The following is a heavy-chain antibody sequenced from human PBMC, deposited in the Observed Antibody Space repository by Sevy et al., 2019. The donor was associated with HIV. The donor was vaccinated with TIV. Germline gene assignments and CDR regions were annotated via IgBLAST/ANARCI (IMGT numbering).Heavy chain of an antibody. CDR2: LKHKAYGGTL. Sequence: GVLRLSCTGSGFTFGDYAMSWVRQAPGKGLEWVAFLKHKAYGGTLDYAASVKGRFSISRGDSKSIAHLQMNELETEDIVIYCCTRWKGAQSIFGYLGQGALVTGSS. D-gene: IGHD1-1*01. V-gene: IGHV3-49*04. CDR3: TRWKGAQSIFGY. CDR1: GFTFGDYA. J-gene: IGHJ4*01.